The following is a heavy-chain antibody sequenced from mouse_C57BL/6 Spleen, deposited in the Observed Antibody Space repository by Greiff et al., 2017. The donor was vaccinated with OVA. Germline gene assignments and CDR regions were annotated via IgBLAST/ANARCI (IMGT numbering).Heavy chain of an antibody. CDR2: IWRGGST. J-gene: IGHJ4*01. V-gene: IGHV2-5*01. D-gene: IGHD2-3*01. CDR3: GSYDGYSLYAMDY. CDR1: GFSLTSYG. Sequence: QVQLQQSGPGLVQPSQSLSITCTVSGFSLTSYGVHWVRQSPGKGLEWLGVIWRGGSTDYNAAFMSRLSITKDNSKSQVFFKMNSLQADDTAIYYCGSYDGYSLYAMDYWGQGTSVTVSS.